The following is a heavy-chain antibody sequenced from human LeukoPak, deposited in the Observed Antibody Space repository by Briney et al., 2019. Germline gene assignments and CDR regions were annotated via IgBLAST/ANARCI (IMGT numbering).Heavy chain of an antibody. D-gene: IGHD2-8*01. J-gene: IGHJ4*02. V-gene: IGHV4-34*01. CDR1: GGSFSGYY. CDR2: INHSGST. CDR3: ARGRGDIVLMVYAIFDY. Sequence: SETLSLTCAVYGGSFSGYYWSWIRQPPGKGLEWIGEINHSGSTNYNPSLKSRVTISVDTSKNQFSLKLSSVTAADTAVYYCARGRGDIVLMVYAIFDYWGQGTLVTVSS.